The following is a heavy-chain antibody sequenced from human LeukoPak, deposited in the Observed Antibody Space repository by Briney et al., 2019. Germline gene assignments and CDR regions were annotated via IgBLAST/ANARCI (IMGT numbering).Heavy chain of an antibody. CDR1: GYTFTSYD. J-gene: IGHJ6*03. CDR3: ARVLRFLEWLPYYYYYMDV. V-gene: IGHV1-8*03. D-gene: IGHD3-3*01. CDR2: MNPNSDNT. Sequence: ASVKVSCKASGYTFTSYDINWVRQATGQGLEWMGWMNPNSDNTGYAQKFQGRVTITRNTSISTAYMELSSLRSEDTAVYYCARVLRFLEWLPYYYYYMDVWGKGTTVTVSS.